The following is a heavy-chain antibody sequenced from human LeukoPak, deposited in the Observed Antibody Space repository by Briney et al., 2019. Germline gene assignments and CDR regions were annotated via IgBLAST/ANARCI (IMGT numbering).Heavy chain of an antibody. D-gene: IGHD2-2*01. CDR3: ARGRYCSSTSCSYFDY. V-gene: IGHV3-21*01. CDR2: ISSSGSYI. J-gene: IGHJ4*02. Sequence: GGSLRLSWAASGFTSSSYSMNWVRQAPGKGLGWGSSISSSGSYIYYAHSVKGRFTISTDNAKNSLYLQMNSLGAEDTAVYYCARGRYCSSTSCSYFDYWGQGTLVTVS. CDR1: GFTSSSYS.